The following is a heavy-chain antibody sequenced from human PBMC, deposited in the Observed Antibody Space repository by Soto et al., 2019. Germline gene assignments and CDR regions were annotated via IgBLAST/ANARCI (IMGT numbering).Heavy chain of an antibody. CDR1: ELTFSTYA. V-gene: IGHV3-23*01. CDR2: ISGSGGAT. Sequence: EVQLLESGGGLVKPGGSLTLSGEASELTFSTYAMTWVRLVPGKGLEWVPGISGSGGATYYTDSVKGRFTISRDNARNTLYLQMTSLRAEDTGIYYCAKDKTGGYSSGWFHYSYGMDVWGQGTTVTVSS. CDR3: AKDKTGGYSSGWFHYSYGMDV. D-gene: IGHD6-19*01. J-gene: IGHJ6*02.